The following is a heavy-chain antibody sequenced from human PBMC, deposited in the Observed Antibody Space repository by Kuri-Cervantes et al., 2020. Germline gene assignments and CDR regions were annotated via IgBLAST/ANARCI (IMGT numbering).Heavy chain of an antibody. J-gene: IGHJ4*02. Sequence: SETLSLTCTVSGGSISSSSYYWGWIRQPPGKGLEWIGCIYYSGSTYYNPSLKGRVTISVDTSKNQFSLKLSSVTAADTAVYYCASGQLLYDYWGQGTLVTVSS. CDR3: ASGQLLYDY. D-gene: IGHD2-2*02. CDR2: IYYSGST. V-gene: IGHV4-39*01. CDR1: GGSISSSSYY.